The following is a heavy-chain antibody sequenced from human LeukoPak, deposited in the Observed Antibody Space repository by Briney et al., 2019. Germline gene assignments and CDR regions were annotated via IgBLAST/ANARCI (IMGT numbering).Heavy chain of an antibody. CDR3: AREVREIVVVIAADY. J-gene: IGHJ4*02. Sequence: GGSLRLSCAASGFTFSSYAMHWVRQAPGKGLEYVSAISSNGGSTYYANSVKSRFTISRDNSKNTLYLQMNSLRAEDTAVYYCAREVREIVVVIAADYWGQGSLVTVSS. D-gene: IGHD2-15*01. CDR2: ISSNGGST. CDR1: GFTFSSYA. V-gene: IGHV3-64*01.